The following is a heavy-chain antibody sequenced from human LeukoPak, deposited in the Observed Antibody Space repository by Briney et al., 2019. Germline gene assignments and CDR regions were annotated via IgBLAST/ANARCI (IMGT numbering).Heavy chain of an antibody. CDR2: IRYDGSNK. Sequence: PGGSLRLSCAASGFTFLSYGMHWVRQAPGKGLEWVAFIRYDGSNKYYADSVKGRFTISRDNSKNTLYLQMNSLRAEDTAVYYCAKDLATAEYYYDSSGNRVYWGQGTLVTVSS. CDR3: AKDLATAEYYYDSSGNRVY. V-gene: IGHV3-30*02. CDR1: GFTFLSYG. J-gene: IGHJ4*02. D-gene: IGHD3-22*01.